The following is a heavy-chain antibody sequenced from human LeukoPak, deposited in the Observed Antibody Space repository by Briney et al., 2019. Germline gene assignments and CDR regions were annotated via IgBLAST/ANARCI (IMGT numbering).Heavy chain of an antibody. D-gene: IGHD5-18*01. V-gene: IGHV5-51*01. CDR3: ARQESDTAMVYWFDP. Sequence: GESLKISCKGSGYSFTSCWIGWVRQMPGKGLEWMGIIYPGDSDTRYSPSFQGQVTISADKSISTAYLQWSSLKASDTAMYYCARQESDTAMVYWFDPWGQGTLVTVSS. CDR1: GYSFTSCW. J-gene: IGHJ5*02. CDR2: IYPGDSDT.